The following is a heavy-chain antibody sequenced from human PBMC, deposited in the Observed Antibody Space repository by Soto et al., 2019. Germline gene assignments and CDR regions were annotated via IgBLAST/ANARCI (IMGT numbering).Heavy chain of an antibody. CDR3: TRDRPDIVVVVAATPRFDY. J-gene: IGHJ4*02. D-gene: IGHD2-15*01. Sequence: ASVKVSCKASGYTYISYSMHWVRQAPGQRLEWMGWINVGNGNTKYSQNLQGRVTIYQDTSASTAYMELSSLKTEDTAVYYCTRDRPDIVVVVAATPRFDYWGQGTLVTVSS. V-gene: IGHV1-3*01. CDR2: INVGNGNT. CDR1: GYTYISYS.